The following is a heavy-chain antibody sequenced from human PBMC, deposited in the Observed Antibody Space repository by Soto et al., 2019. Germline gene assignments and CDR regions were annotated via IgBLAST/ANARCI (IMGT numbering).Heavy chain of an antibody. J-gene: IGHJ4*02. CDR3: ARSMTTVVTLDY. V-gene: IGHV4-39*01. D-gene: IGHD4-17*01. CDR1: GGSISSSSYY. CDR2: IYYSGST. Sequence: QLQLQESGPGLVKPSETLSLTCTVSGGSISSSSYYWGWIRQHPGKGLEWIGSIYYSGSTYYNPSLKSRVTISVDTSKNQFSLQLSSVTAADTAVYYCARSMTTVVTLDYWGQGTLVTVSS.